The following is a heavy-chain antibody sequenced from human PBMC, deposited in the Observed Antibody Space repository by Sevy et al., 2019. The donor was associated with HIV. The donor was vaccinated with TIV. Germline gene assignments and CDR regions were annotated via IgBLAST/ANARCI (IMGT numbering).Heavy chain of an antibody. CDR1: GGTFSSYA. Sequence: ASVKVSCKASGGTFSSYAISWVRQAPGQGLEWMGGIIPIFGTANYAQKFQGRVTITADESTSTAYMELSSLRSEDTALYYCARVRTTFYYYGMDVWGQGTTVTVSS. CDR2: IIPIFGTA. V-gene: IGHV1-69*13. J-gene: IGHJ6*02. D-gene: IGHD4-17*01. CDR3: ARVRTTFYYYGMDV.